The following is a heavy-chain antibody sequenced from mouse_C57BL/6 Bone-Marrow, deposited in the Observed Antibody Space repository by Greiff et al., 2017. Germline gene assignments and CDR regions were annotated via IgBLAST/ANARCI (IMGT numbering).Heavy chain of an antibody. V-gene: IGHV1-59*01. CDR1: GYTFTSYW. CDR2: IDPSDSYT. Sequence: QVQLQQPGAELVRPGTSVKLSCKASGYTFTSYWMHWVKQRPGQGLEWIGVIDPSDSYTNYNQKFKGKATLTVDPSSSTAYMQLSSLTSEDSAVYYCARRRGNLYYYAMDYWGQGTSVTVSS. J-gene: IGHJ4*01. CDR3: ARRRGNLYYYAMDY. D-gene: IGHD2-1*01.